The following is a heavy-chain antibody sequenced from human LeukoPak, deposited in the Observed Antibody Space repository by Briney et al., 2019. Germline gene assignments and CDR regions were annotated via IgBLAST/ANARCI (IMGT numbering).Heavy chain of an antibody. CDR3: AKPKGGGYYTPFDY. D-gene: IGHD3-22*01. J-gene: IGHJ4*02. V-gene: IGHV3-23*01. CDR1: GFTFSSYA. CDR2: ISGSGGST. Sequence: PGGSLRLSCAASGFTFSSYAMSWVRQAPGKGLEWVSAISGSGGSTYYADPVKGRFTIFRDNSKNTLYLQMNSLRAEDTAVYYCAKPKGGGYYTPFDYWGQGTLVTVSS.